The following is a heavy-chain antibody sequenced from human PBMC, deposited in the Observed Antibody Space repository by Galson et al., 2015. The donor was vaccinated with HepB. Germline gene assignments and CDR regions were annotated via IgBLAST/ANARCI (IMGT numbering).Heavy chain of an antibody. CDR1: GGPITYYR. Sequence: SETLSLTCSVSGGPITYYRWGWIRQPPGKGLEWIGDVDYTGSSNHSPSLRSRVIISIDTSKNQFSLKLTSVTAADTAVYYCARQFEYSSSSGGDYDYYMDVWGKG. CDR3: ARQFEYSSSSGGDYDYYMDV. D-gene: IGHD6-6*01. J-gene: IGHJ6*03. V-gene: IGHV4-59*08. CDR2: VDYTGSS.